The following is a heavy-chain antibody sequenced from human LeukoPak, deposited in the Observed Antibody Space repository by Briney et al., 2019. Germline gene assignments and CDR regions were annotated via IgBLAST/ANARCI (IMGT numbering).Heavy chain of an antibody. V-gene: IGHV3-21*01. J-gene: IGHJ4*01. CDR1: GFSLVYYS. D-gene: IGHD1-1*01. Sequence: PGGSLRLSCEASGFSLVYYSMNWVRQAPGKGLEWVSSISRNSGYIFYADAVQGRFTTSRDNAKNSLYLQMNSLRAEDTAVYYCARFPEGDANWAIDFWGPGILVTVSS. CDR3: ARFPEGDANWAIDF. CDR2: ISRNSGYI.